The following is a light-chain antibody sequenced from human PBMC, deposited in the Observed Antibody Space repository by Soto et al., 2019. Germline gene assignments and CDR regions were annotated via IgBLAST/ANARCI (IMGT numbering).Light chain of an antibody. V-gene: IGKV1-5*01. CDR1: QGLGHF. CDR2: HAS. Sequence: DVLLPQSPSALSASLGDRVTITCRASQGLGHFLAWYQHKTGEAPRLLIYHASTLESGVPSRFGGSGSGTAFTLTISRLQPDDVATYYGEQYESYSVGTFGQGTKVE. J-gene: IGKJ1*01. CDR3: EQYESYSVGT.